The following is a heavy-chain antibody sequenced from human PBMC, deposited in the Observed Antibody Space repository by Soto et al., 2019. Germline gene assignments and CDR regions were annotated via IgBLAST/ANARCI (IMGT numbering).Heavy chain of an antibody. J-gene: IGHJ6*02. Sequence: SETLSLTCTVSGGSISSGDYYWSWIRQPPGKGLGWIGYIYYSGSTYYNPSLKSRVTISVDTSKNQFSLKLSSVTAADTAVYYCARGNQYYGMDVWGQGTTVTVSS. D-gene: IGHD4-4*01. CDR1: GGSISSGDYY. V-gene: IGHV4-30-4*01. CDR2: IYYSGST. CDR3: ARGNQYYGMDV.